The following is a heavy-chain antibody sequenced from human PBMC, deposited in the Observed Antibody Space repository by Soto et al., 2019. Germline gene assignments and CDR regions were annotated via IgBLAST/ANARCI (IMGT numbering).Heavy chain of an antibody. CDR2: ISFDGSTK. CDR1: GFTFNHNA. Sequence: QVQLVESGGGVVQPGRSLRLSCAASGFTFNHNAMHWVRQAPGKGLEWVAGISFDGSTKNFADSVKGRFTISRDNSRDTLFLQMNSLRAEDTAVYYCARSLAAYYYALDVWGHGTTVTVSS. V-gene: IGHV3-30-3*01. CDR3: ARSLAAYYYALDV. J-gene: IGHJ6*02. D-gene: IGHD6-25*01.